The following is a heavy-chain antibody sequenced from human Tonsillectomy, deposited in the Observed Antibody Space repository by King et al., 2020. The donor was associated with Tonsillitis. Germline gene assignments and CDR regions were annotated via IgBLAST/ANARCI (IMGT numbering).Heavy chain of an antibody. D-gene: IGHD2-15*01. CDR3: ARGAGYCSCGSFDGYYYYYMDV. Sequence: VQLVQSGAEVKKAGSSVKVSCKVSGGTFNNYAISWVRQAPGQGLEWMGRIIAMLGIANYAQKFQGRVTITSDKSTSTAYLELSSLRSEDTAVYYCARGAGYCSCGSFDGYYYYYMDVWGKGTTVTVSS. CDR1: GGTFNNYA. J-gene: IGHJ6*03. V-gene: IGHV1-69*09. CDR2: IIAMLGIA.